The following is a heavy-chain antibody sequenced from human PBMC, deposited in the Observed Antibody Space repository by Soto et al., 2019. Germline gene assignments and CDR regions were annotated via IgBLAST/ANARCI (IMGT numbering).Heavy chain of an antibody. J-gene: IGHJ5*02. CDR2: IKSKTDGGTT. Sequence: GGSLRLSCAASGFTFSNAWMSWVRQAPGKGLEWVGRIKSKTDGGTTDYAAPVKGRFTISRDDSKNTLYLQMNSLKTEDTAVYYCTTDYSQKANWFDPWGQGTLVTVSS. D-gene: IGHD4-4*01. V-gene: IGHV3-15*01. CDR1: GFTFSNAW. CDR3: TTDYSQKANWFDP.